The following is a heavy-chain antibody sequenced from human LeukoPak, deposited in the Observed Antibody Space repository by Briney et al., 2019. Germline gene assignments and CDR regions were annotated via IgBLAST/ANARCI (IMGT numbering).Heavy chain of an antibody. V-gene: IGHV3-23*01. Sequence: QPGGSLRLSCAASGFTFSSYAMNWVRQAPGKGLEWVSAISGSGGSTYYADSVKGRFTISRDNSRDTPYLQMNSLRAEDTAVYYCAKGYYDYVWGSYYFDYWGQGTLVTVSS. D-gene: IGHD3-16*01. CDR1: GFTFSSYA. CDR2: ISGSGGST. CDR3: AKGYYDYVWGSYYFDY. J-gene: IGHJ4*02.